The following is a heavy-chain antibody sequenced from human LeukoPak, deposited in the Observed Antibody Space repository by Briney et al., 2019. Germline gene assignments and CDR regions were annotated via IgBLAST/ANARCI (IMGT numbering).Heavy chain of an antibody. V-gene: IGHV3-48*01. J-gene: IGHJ4*02. D-gene: IGHD3-10*01. CDR3: ANDLKATMVRGVIRYDY. CDR2: ISSSSSSTI. Sequence: GGSLRLSCAASGFTFSSYSMNWVRQAPGKGLEWVSYISSSSSSTIYYADSVKGRFTISRDNAKNSLYLQMNSLRAEDTAVYYCANDLKATMVRGVIRYDYWGQGTLVTVSS. CDR1: GFTFSSYS.